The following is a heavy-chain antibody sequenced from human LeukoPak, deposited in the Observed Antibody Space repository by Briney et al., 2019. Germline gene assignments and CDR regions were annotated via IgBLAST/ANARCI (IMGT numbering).Heavy chain of an antibody. V-gene: IGHV4-61*02. Sequence: SETLSLTCTVSGGSISSGSYYWSWIRQPAGKGLEWIGRIYTSGSTNYNPALNSRTTISVDTSNYQYSLKLSSVTAADTAVYYCARSSLEMATIYWGQGTLVTVSS. CDR3: ARSSLEMATIY. CDR2: IYTSGST. J-gene: IGHJ4*02. D-gene: IGHD5-24*01. CDR1: GGSISSGSYY.